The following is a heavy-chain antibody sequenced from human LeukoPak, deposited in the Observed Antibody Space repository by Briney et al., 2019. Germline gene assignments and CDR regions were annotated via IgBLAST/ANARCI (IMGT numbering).Heavy chain of an antibody. Sequence: GRSLRLSCAASGFTFSSYGMHWVRQAPGKGLEWVAVIWYDGSNKYYADSVKGRFTISRDNSKNTLYLQMNSLRAEDTAVYYCARGCSVPSTSCYELELHDAFDIWGQGTMVTVSS. V-gene: IGHV3-33*08. CDR1: GFTFSSYG. J-gene: IGHJ3*02. CDR2: IWYDGSNK. D-gene: IGHD2-2*01. CDR3: ARGCSVPSTSCYELELHDAFDI.